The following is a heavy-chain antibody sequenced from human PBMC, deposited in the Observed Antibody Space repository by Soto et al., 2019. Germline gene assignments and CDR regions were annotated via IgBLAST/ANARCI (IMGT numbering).Heavy chain of an antibody. D-gene: IGHD3-10*01. Sequence: GGSLRLSCAASGFTFSSYSMNWVRQAPGKGLEWVSSISSSSSYIYYADSVKGRFTISRDNAKNSLYLQMNSLRAEDTAVYYCARDPQYYYGSGPFWGQGTLVTVS. CDR3: ARDPQYYYGSGPF. V-gene: IGHV3-21*01. CDR1: GFTFSSYS. J-gene: IGHJ4*02. CDR2: ISSSSSYI.